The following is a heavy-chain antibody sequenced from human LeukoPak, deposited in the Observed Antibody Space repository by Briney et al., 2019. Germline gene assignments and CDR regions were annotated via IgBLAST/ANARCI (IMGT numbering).Heavy chain of an antibody. CDR2: ISSSSSYI. CDR3: ARDPYYYGSGSYRQPHDY. D-gene: IGHD3-10*01. V-gene: IGHV3-21*01. J-gene: IGHJ4*02. CDR1: GFTFSSYS. Sequence: GGSLRLSCAASGFTFSSYSMNWVRQAPGKGLEWVSSISSSSSYIYYADSVKGRFTISRDNAKNSLYLQMNSLRAEDTAVYYCARDPYYYGSGSYRQPHDYWGQGTLVTVSS.